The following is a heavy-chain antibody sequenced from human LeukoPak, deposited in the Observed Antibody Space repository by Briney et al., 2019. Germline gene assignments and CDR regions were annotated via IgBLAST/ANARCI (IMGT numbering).Heavy chain of an antibody. Sequence: SQTLSLTCTVSGGSISSYFWSWIRLPPGKGLEWIGYLSKSGNTNYSPSLKSRVTIFGDTSKNQFFLKLSSVTAADTAVYYCARARYVNSFYAFDIWGQGTLVTVSS. V-gene: IGHV4-59*01. D-gene: IGHD3-9*01. CDR1: GGSISSYF. J-gene: IGHJ3*02. CDR2: LSKSGNT. CDR3: ARARYVNSFYAFDI.